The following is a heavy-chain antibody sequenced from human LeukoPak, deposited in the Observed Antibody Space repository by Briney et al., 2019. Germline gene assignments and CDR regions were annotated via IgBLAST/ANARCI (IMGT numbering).Heavy chain of an antibody. CDR2: IYYSGST. J-gene: IGHJ4*02. CDR3: AREAIYYDSSGYYRVVDY. Sequence: PSETLSLTCTVSGGSISSYYWSWVRQPPGKGLEWIGYIYYSGSTNYNPPLKSRVTISVDTSKNQFSLKLSSVTAADTAVYYCAREAIYYDSSGYYRVVDYWGQGTLVTVSS. CDR1: GGSISSYY. V-gene: IGHV4-59*01. D-gene: IGHD3-22*01.